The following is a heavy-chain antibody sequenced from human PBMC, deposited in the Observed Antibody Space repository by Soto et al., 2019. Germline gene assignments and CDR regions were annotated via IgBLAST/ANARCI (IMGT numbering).Heavy chain of an antibody. Sequence: GGSLRLSCAASGFTFSRNAMSWVRQAPGKGLEWVSAISGSGGSTYHADSVKGRFTISRDNSKNTLYLQMNSLRAEDTAVYYCAQARSSGYDFDYWGQGTQVTVSS. CDR2: ISGSGGST. V-gene: IGHV3-23*01. CDR3: AQARSSGYDFDY. D-gene: IGHD6-19*01. J-gene: IGHJ4*02. CDR1: GFTFSRNA.